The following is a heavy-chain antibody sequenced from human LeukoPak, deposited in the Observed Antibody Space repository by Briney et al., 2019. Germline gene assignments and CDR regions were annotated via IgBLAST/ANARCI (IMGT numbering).Heavy chain of an antibody. CDR1: GYTFTSYA. D-gene: IGHD3-10*01. CDR2: INPNSGGT. CDR3: ARDYQWFGELLGY. J-gene: IGHJ4*02. V-gene: IGHV1-2*02. Sequence: ASVKVSCKASGYTFTSYAMNWVRQAPGQGLEWMGWINPNSGGTNYAQKFQGRVTMTRDTSISTAYMELSRLRSDDTAVYYCARDYQWFGELLGYWGQGTLVTVSS.